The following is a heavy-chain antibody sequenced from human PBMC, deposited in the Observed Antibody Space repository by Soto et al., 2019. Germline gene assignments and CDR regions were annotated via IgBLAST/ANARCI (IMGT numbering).Heavy chain of an antibody. D-gene: IGHD2-2*01. J-gene: IGHJ6*02. CDR1: GGFVNSDTHS. Sequence: SETLSLTCTVSGGFVNSDTHSWSWIRQTPGKRLEWIGFIYSGGSTKNPSLRSRVTMSVDTSKNQFSLKLRSVIVADTAVYHCARFVRSCSATTCSTRADVWGQGITVTVPS. V-gene: IGHV4-61*01. CDR3: ARFVRSCSATTCSTRADV. CDR2: IYSGGST.